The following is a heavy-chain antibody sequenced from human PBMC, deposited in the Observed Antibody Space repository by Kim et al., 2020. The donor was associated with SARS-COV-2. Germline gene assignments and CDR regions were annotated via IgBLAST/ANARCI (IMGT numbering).Heavy chain of an antibody. V-gene: IGHV3-11*06. J-gene: IGHJ6*04. CDR3: SRQKVHYDCLTEYYYDMDV. D-gene: IGHD3-9*01. CDR1: GFIFSDYY. CDR2: TSSLSTCT. Sequence: GGSLRLSCKASGFIFSDYYMNWIRQAPGKGLEWVAYTSSLSTCTTYADAVKGRCTITRDNAENSQFLQMNSLRPDDTAVYFCSRQKVHYDCLTEYYYDMDVGGKGTAVAVS.